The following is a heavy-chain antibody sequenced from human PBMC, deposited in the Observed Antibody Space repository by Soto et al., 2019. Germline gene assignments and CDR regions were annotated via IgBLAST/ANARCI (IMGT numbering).Heavy chain of an antibody. V-gene: IGHV3-9*01. D-gene: IGHD1-7*01. CDR3: AKDQFEDGITGTTYTY. CDR1: GFTFDDYA. J-gene: IGHJ4*02. CDR2: ISWNSGSI. Sequence: GGSLRLSCAASGFTFDDYAMHWVRQAPGKGLEWVSGISWNSGSIGYADSVKGRFTISRDNAKNSLYLQMNSLRAEDTALYYCAKDQFEDGITGTTYTYWGQGTLVTVSS.